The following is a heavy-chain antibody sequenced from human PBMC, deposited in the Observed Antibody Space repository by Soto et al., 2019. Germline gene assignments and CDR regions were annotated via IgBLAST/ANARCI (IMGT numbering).Heavy chain of an antibody. D-gene: IGHD4-4*01. CDR1: GGTFSSYA. CDR2: IIPIFGTA. Sequence: ASVKFSCKASGGTFSSYAISWVRQAPGQGLEWMGGIIPIFGTANYAQKFQGRVTITADESTSTAYMELSSLRSEDTAVYYCARPSSYSNYAGDYYGMDVWGQGTTVTVSS. J-gene: IGHJ6*02. V-gene: IGHV1-69*13. CDR3: ARPSSYSNYAGDYYGMDV.